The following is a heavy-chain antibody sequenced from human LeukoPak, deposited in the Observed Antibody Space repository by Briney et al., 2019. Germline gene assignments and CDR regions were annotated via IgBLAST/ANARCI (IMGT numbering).Heavy chain of an antibody. Sequence: PGGSLRLSCAASGFTFSSYSMNWVRQAPGKGLEWVSSISSSSYIYYADSVKGRFTISRDNAKNSLYLQMNSLRAEDTAVYYCARVEGSSSWFDYWGQGTLVTVSS. D-gene: IGHD6-13*01. CDR3: ARVEGSSSWFDY. CDR2: ISSSSYI. V-gene: IGHV3-21*01. J-gene: IGHJ4*02. CDR1: GFTFSSYS.